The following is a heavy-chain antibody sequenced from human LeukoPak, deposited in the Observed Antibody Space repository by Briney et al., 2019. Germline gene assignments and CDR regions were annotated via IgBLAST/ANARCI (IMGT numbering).Heavy chain of an antibody. D-gene: IGHD3-3*01. J-gene: IGHJ6*03. Sequence: PSETLSLTCTVSGGFISRYYRSWIRQPPGKGLEWIGYIYYSGSTNYNPSLKSRVTISVDTSKNQFSLKLSSVTAADTAVYYCARSYYDFWSGYPYYYMDVWGKGTTVTVSS. CDR1: GGFISRYY. CDR3: ARSYYDFWSGYPYYYMDV. CDR2: IYYSGST. V-gene: IGHV4-59*01.